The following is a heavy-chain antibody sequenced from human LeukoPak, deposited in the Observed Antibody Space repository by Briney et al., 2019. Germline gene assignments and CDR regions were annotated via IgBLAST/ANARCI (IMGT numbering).Heavy chain of an antibody. J-gene: IGHJ4*02. CDR3: TTQGPGIAAGGVAGFDY. CDR2: IKSKADDGTT. CDR1: GFTFSDAW. V-gene: IGHV3-15*01. D-gene: IGHD6-13*01. Sequence: KPGGSLRLSCAASGFTFSDAWMSWVRQAPGKGLEWVCRIKSKADDGTTDYAATVKGRFTISRDESITTMYLQMDSLPSAATAMYYCTTQGPGIAAGGVAGFDYWGQGTLVTVSS.